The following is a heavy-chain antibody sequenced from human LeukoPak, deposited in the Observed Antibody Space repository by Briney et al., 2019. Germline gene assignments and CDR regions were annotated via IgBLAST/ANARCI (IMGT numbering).Heavy chain of an antibody. D-gene: IGHD4-17*01. CDR3: ARGSYGDYLDY. CDR2: IWSDGSNK. J-gene: IGHJ4*02. CDR1: GFTFSSYG. Sequence: SGGSLRLSCAASGFTFSSYGMHWVRQAPGKGLEWVAIIWSDGSNKYYADSVKGRFTISRDNYKNTLYLQMNSLRAEDTAVYYCARGSYGDYLDYWGQGTLVSVSS. V-gene: IGHV3-33*08.